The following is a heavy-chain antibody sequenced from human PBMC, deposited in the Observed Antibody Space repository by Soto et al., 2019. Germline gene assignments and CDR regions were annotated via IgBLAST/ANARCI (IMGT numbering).Heavy chain of an antibody. CDR3: AKDYSGSYYTADY. J-gene: IGHJ4*02. D-gene: IGHD1-26*01. Sequence: QVQLVESGGGVVQPGRSLRLSCAASGFTFSSYGMHWVRQAPGKGLEWVAVISYDGSNKYYADSVKGRFTISRDNSKNTLYLQMNSLRAEDTAVYYCAKDYSGSYYTADYWGQGTLVTVSS. V-gene: IGHV3-30*18. CDR1: GFTFSSYG. CDR2: ISYDGSNK.